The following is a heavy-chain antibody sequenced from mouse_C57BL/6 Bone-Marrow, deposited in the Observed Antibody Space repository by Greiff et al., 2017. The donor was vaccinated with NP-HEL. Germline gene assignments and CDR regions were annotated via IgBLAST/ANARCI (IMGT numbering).Heavy chain of an antibody. CDR2: IDPSDSYT. CDR1: GYTFTSYW. V-gene: IGHV1-69*01. Sequence: QVQLQQPGAELVMPGASVKLSCKASGYTFTSYWMHWVKQRPGQGLEWIGEIDPSDSYTNYNQKFKGKSTLTVDKSSSTAYMQLSSLTSEDAAVYYCARGYYGRDYWGQGTTLTVSS. D-gene: IGHD1-1*01. J-gene: IGHJ2*01. CDR3: ARGYYGRDY.